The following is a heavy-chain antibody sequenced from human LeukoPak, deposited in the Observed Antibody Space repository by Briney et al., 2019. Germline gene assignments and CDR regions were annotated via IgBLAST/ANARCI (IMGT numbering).Heavy chain of an antibody. J-gene: IGHJ5*02. V-gene: IGHV4-59*01. CDR1: GGSISSYY. CDR3: ARGGYYGSGNDFRFDP. CDR2: IYYSGTT. Sequence: SETLSLTCTVSGGSISSYYWSWIRQPPGKGLEWIGYIYYSGTTNYNPSLKSRVTISVDTSKNQFSLKLNSVTAADTAVYYCARGGYYGSGNDFRFDPWGQGTLVTVSS. D-gene: IGHD3-10*01.